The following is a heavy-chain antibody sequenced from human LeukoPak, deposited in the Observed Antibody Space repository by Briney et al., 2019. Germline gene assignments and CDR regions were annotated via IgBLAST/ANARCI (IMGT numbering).Heavy chain of an antibody. CDR1: GFAFDEHG. CDR3: ARAPITSLFYFDS. D-gene: IGHD2-2*01. CDR2: INWSGGST. V-gene: IGHV3-20*04. Sequence: PGGSLRLSCTASGFAFDEHGMSWVRQVPGKGLEWVSGINWSGGSTGYADPLRGRFTISRDNAKNSLYLQMDSLRAEDTALYYCARAPITSLFYFDSWGQGTLVTVSS. J-gene: IGHJ4*02.